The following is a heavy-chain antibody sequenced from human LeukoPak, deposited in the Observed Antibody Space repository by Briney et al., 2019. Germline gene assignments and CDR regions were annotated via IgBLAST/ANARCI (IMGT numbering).Heavy chain of an antibody. Sequence: GGSLRLSCAASGFTFSSYSMNWVRQAPGTGLEWVSGISGSGASTYYADSVKGRFTISRDNSKNTLYLQMNSLRAEDTAVYYCARDPGYCSSTSCSPPLDYWGQGTLVTVSS. J-gene: IGHJ4*02. CDR1: GFTFSSYS. D-gene: IGHD2-2*01. CDR2: ISGSGAST. V-gene: IGHV3-23*01. CDR3: ARDPGYCSSTSCSPPLDY.